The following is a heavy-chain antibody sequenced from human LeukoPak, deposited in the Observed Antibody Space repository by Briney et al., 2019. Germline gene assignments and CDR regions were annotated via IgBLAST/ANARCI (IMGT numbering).Heavy chain of an antibody. Sequence: ASVKVSCKVSGYTLTELSMHWVRQAPGKGLEWMGGFDPEDGETIYAQKLQGRVTMTTDTSTSTAYMELRSLRSDDTAVYYCARGSYSGSYFPPDYWGQGTLVTVSS. CDR1: GYTLTELS. J-gene: IGHJ4*02. CDR2: FDPEDGET. CDR3: ARGSYSGSYFPPDY. V-gene: IGHV1-24*01. D-gene: IGHD1-26*01.